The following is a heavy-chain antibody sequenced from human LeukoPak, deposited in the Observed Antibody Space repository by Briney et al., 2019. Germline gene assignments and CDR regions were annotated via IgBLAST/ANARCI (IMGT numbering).Heavy chain of an antibody. J-gene: IGHJ4*02. CDR3: AKRSGAPNNFDY. CDR1: GFTFDEHD. D-gene: IGHD1-1*01. Sequence: GGSLRLSCAASGFTFDEHDMYWVRQVPGKGLEWVCLVSKDGGNKHYADSVKGRFSISRDNNRNSLSLQMNSLRSEDTALYFCAKRSGAPNNFDYWGQGTLVTVSS. CDR2: VSKDGGNK. V-gene: IGHV3-43*02.